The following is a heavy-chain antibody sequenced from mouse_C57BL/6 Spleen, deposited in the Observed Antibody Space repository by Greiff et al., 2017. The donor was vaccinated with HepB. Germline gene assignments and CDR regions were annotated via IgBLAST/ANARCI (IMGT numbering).Heavy chain of an antibody. CDR1: GYTFTSYW. V-gene: IGHV1-52*01. J-gene: IGHJ4*01. CDR2: IDPSDSET. CDR3: ATVGNYPYYYAMDY. Sequence: VKLQQPGAELVRPGSSVKLSCKASGYTFTSYWMHWVKQRPIQGLEWIGNIDPSDSETHYNQKFKDKATLTVDKSSSTAYMQLSSLTSEDSAVYYCATVGNYPYYYAMDYWGQGTSVTVSS. D-gene: IGHD2-1*01.